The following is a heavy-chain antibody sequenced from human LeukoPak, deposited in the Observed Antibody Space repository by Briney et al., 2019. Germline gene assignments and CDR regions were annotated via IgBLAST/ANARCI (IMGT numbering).Heavy chain of an antibody. D-gene: IGHD2-21*01. CDR2: IASDGSHT. J-gene: IGHJ3*02. V-gene: IGHV3-30-3*01. Sequence: GGSLRLSCAASGFTFSTYFMHWVRQAPGKGLEWVADIASDGSHTFYVASVKGRFTISRDNYKNTLYLQMNSLRAEDTAVYFCARERQDTILHSGAFDIWGQGTMVTVSS. CDR1: GFTFSTYF. CDR3: ARERQDTILHSGAFDI.